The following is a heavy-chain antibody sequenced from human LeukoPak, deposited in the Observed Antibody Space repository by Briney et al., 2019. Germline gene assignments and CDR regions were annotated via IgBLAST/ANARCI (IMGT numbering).Heavy chain of an antibody. J-gene: IGHJ3*02. Sequence: QSGGSLRLSCAASGFTLSSQWMSWVRQAPGKGLEWVAIINQDGSEKYYVDSVKGRFTISRDNAKNSLYLQMSSLRAEDTAVFYCARNSRGAFDIWGQGTMVTVS. CDR1: GFTLSSQW. V-gene: IGHV3-7*01. CDR2: INQDGSEK. CDR3: ARNSRGAFDI. D-gene: IGHD3-10*01.